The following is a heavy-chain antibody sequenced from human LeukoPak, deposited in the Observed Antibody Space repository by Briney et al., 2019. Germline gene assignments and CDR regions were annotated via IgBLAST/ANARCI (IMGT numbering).Heavy chain of an antibody. V-gene: IGHV1-3*01. J-gene: IGHJ2*01. CDR1: GYTFTSYA. CDR2: INAGNGNT. Sequence: ASVKVSCKAPGYTFTSYAMHWVRQAPGQRLEWMGWINAGNGNTKYSQKFQGRVTITRDTSASTAYMELSSLRSEDTAVYYCARDRRCSGGSCYYWYFDLWGRGTLVTVSS. CDR3: ARDRRCSGGSCYYWYFDL. D-gene: IGHD2-15*01.